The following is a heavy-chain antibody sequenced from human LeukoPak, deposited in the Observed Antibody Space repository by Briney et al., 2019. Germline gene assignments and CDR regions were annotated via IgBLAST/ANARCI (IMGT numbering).Heavy chain of an antibody. J-gene: IGHJ4*02. Sequence: GGSLRLSCAASGFTFSSYGMHWVRQAPGKGLEWVAFIRYDGGNKYYADSVKGRFTISRDNSKNTLYLQMNSLRAEDTAVYYCAKDPGDYGDYGYWGQGTLVTVSS. CDR1: GFTFSSYG. V-gene: IGHV3-30*02. CDR2: IRYDGGNK. CDR3: AKDPGDYGDYGY. D-gene: IGHD4-17*01.